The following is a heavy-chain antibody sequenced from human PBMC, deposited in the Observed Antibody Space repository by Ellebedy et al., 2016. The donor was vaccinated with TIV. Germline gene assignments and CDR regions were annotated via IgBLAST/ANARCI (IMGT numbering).Heavy chain of an antibody. D-gene: IGHD2-2*01. V-gene: IGHV1-2*02. CDR1: GYTFTAYY. J-gene: IGHJ4*02. CDR3: ARGIDIVVEPADY. Sequence: ASVKVSXKASGYTFTAYYMHWVRQAPRQGLEWMGWINPNSGGTKYAQKFQGRVTMTRDTSISTAYMDLSRLRSDDTAVYYCARGIDIVVEPADYWGQGTLVTVSS. CDR2: INPNSGGT.